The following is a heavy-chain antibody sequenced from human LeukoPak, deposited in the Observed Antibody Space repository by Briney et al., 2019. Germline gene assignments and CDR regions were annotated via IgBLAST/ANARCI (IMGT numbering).Heavy chain of an antibody. CDR3: ARGRFTIFI. J-gene: IGHJ3*02. Sequence: PSETLSLTCALYGGSFSCYYWSWIRQPPGKGLEWIGEINHSGSTNYNPSLKSRVTISVDTSKNQFSLKLSSVTAADTAVYYCARGRFTIFIWGQGTMVTVSS. CDR1: GGSFSCYY. V-gene: IGHV4-34*01. D-gene: IGHD3-9*01. CDR2: INHSGST.